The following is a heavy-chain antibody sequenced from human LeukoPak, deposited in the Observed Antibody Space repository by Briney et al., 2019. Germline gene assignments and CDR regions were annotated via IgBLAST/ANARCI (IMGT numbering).Heavy chain of an antibody. V-gene: IGHV3-9*01. CDR1: GFTFDDYA. Sequence: GRSLRLSCAASGFTFDDYAMHWVRQAPGKGLEWVSGISWNSGSIGYADSVKGRFTISRDNAKNSLYLQMNSLRAEDTALYYCAKTPYDYVWGSFFDYWGQGTLVTVSS. CDR2: ISWNSGSI. D-gene: IGHD3-16*01. CDR3: AKTPYDYVWGSFFDY. J-gene: IGHJ4*02.